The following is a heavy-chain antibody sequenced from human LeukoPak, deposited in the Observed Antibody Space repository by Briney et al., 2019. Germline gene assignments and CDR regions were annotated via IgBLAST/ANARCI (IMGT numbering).Heavy chain of an antibody. Sequence: GGSLRLSCAASGFTFSNYWMTWVRQAPGEGLEWVANINRDGSDKDYVDSLKGRFTISRDNAKNSLYLQINSLRVEDTAVYYCARDARFRGPTDYWGQGTLVTVSS. CDR3: ARDARFRGPTDY. D-gene: IGHD3-10*01. J-gene: IGHJ4*02. V-gene: IGHV3-7*01. CDR1: GFTFSNYW. CDR2: INRDGSDK.